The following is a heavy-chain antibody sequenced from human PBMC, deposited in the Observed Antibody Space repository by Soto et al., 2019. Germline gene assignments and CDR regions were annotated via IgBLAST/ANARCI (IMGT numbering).Heavy chain of an antibody. J-gene: IGHJ6*02. D-gene: IGHD6-13*01. CDR2: ISYDGSNK. V-gene: IGHV3-30-3*01. CDR1: GFTFSSYA. CDR3: ARDKTAAGTGNYYYGMDV. Sequence: QVQLVESGGGVVQPGRSLRLSCAASGFTFSSYAMHWVRQAPGKGLEWVAVISYDGSNKYYADSVKGRFTISRDNSKNTLYLQMNSLRAEDTAVYYCARDKTAAGTGNYYYGMDVGGQGTTVTVSS.